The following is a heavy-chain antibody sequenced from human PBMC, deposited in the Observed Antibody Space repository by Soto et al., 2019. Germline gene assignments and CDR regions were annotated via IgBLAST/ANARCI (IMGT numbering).Heavy chain of an antibody. J-gene: IGHJ5*02. CDR2: IYYSGST. CDR1: VGPISSGGYY. V-gene: IGHV4-31*03. CDR3: ARSSPVVTAP. Sequence: QVQLQESGPGLVKPSQTLSPTCTFPVGPISSGGYYWSWIRQPPGKGLEWIGHIYYSGSTYYNPSLKSRITISVDTSKNQFSLKLSSVTAADTAVYYCARSSPVVTAPWGQGTLVTVSS. D-gene: IGHD2-21*02.